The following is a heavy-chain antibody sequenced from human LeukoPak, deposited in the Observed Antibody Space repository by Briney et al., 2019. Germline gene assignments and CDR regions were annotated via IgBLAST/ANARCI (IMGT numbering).Heavy chain of an antibody. CDR2: IYYSGST. J-gene: IGHJ4*02. V-gene: IGHV4-39*01. D-gene: IGHD3-10*01. CDR1: GGSFSGYY. CDR3: ACITMVRGVGGPPIYFDY. Sequence: PSETLSLTCAVYGGSFSGYYWGWIRQPPGKGLEWIGSIYYSGSTYYNPSLKSRVTISVDTSKNQFSLKLSSVTAADTAVYYCACITMVRGVGGPPIYFDYWGQGTLVTASS.